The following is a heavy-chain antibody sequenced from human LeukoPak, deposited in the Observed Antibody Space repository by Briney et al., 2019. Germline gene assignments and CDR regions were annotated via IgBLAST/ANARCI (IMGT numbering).Heavy chain of an antibody. CDR2: IDTNTGDP. D-gene: IGHD4-23*01. J-gene: IGHJ6*02. CDR3: ARTHYGGNSIFYYYYYYGMDV. V-gene: IGHV7-4-1*02. CDR1: GYTFSYHA. Sequence: ASVKVSCKASGYTFSYHAMNWVRQAPGQGLEWMGWIDTNTGDPTYARGFTGRFVFSLDTSVSTAYLQISSLKAEDTAVYFCARTHYGGNSIFYYYYYYGMDVWGQGTTVTVSS.